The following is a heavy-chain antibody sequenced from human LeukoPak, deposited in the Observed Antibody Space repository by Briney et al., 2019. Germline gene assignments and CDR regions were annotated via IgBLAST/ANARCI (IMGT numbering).Heavy chain of an antibody. D-gene: IGHD6-13*01. J-gene: IGHJ4*02. CDR2: IYYSGST. CDR3: ASGRYSSSQPDY. V-gene: IGHV4-39*01. Sequence: SETLSLTCTVSGGSISSSSYYWGWIRQPPGKGLEWIGSIYYSGSTYYNPSLKSRVTISVDTSKNQFSLKLSSVTAADTAVYYCASGRYSSSQPDYWGQGTLVTVSS. CDR1: GGSISSSSYY.